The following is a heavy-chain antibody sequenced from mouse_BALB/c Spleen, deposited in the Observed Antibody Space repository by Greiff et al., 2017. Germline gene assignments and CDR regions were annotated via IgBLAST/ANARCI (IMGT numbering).Heavy chain of an antibody. Sequence: DVKLQESGPGLVKPSQSLSLTCTVTGYSITSDYAWNWIRQFPGNKLEWMGYISYSGSTSYNPSLKSRISITRDTSKNQFFLQLNSVTTEDTATYYCARETGCFDYWGQGTTLTVSS. CDR2: ISYSGST. CDR1: GYSITSDYA. CDR3: ARETGCFDY. V-gene: IGHV3-2*02. D-gene: IGHD4-1*01. J-gene: IGHJ2*01.